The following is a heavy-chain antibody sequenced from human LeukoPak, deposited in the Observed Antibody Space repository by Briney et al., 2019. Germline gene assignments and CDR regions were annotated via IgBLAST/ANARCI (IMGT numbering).Heavy chain of an antibody. CDR1: GYTFTSYA. D-gene: IGHD4/OR15-4a*01. V-gene: IGHV1-3*01. Sequence: ASVKVSGKASGYTFTSYAMHWVRQAPGQRFEWMGWINASNGNTRYSQKFQGRVTITRDTSASTASMELSSLRSEDTAVYYCARGDDYKYFDCWGQGTLVTVSS. J-gene: IGHJ4*02. CDR2: INASNGNT. CDR3: ARGDDYKYFDC.